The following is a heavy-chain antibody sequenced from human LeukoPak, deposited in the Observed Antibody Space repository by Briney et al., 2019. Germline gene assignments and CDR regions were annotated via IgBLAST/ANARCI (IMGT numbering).Heavy chain of an antibody. Sequence: SETLSLTCTVSGGSISSYYWSWIRQPPGKGLEWIGYIYYSGSTNYNPSLKSRVTISVDTSKNQFSLKLSSVTAADTAVYYCARGGSIGVPAALGPYYYYMDVWGKGTTVTVSS. V-gene: IGHV4-59*01. CDR2: IYYSGST. CDR3: ARGGSIGVPAALGPYYYYMDV. J-gene: IGHJ6*03. CDR1: GGSISSYY. D-gene: IGHD2-2*01.